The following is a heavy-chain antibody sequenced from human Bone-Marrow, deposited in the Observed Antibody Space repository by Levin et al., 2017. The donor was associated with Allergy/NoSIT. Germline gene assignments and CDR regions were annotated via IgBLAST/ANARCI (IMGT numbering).Heavy chain of an antibody. CDR3: TRDGGYDHWLYYFDS. D-gene: IGHD5-12*01. V-gene: IGHV3-30*04. J-gene: IGHJ4*02. Sequence: HPGESLKISCVASGFSFSTYAMHWVRQAPGKGLEWVAVISSDGKNGYYGDFVKGRFTISRDNSKNTVSVQLNSLRVEDTAVYYCTRDGGYDHWLYYFDSWGQGTLVTVSS. CDR2: ISSDGKNG. CDR1: GFSFSTYA.